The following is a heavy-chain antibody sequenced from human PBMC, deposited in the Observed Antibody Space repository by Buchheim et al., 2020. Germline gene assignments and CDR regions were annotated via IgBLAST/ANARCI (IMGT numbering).Heavy chain of an antibody. CDR3: ARDSSSSLDY. CDR2: ISYDGSNK. V-gene: IGHV3-30*04. J-gene: IGHJ4*02. Sequence: QVQLVESGGGVVQPGRSLRLSCAASGFTFSSYAMHWVRQAPGKGLEWVAVISYDGSNKYYADSVKGRFTISRDNSKNTLYLQMNSLRAEDTAVYYCARDSSSSLDYGGQGTL. CDR1: GFTFSSYA.